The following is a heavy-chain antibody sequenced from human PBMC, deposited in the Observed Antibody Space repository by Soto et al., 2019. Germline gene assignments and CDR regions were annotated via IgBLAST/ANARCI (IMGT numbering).Heavy chain of an antibody. Sequence: QLQLQESGPGLVKPSETLSLTCTVSGGSISSTYYYWGWIRQPPGKGLEWIGSIYYSGGTYYNPFLKSRVTISVDTSKNQFSMKLSSVTAADTALYYCARPSGSYLFYFDYWGQGTLVTVSS. D-gene: IGHD1-26*01. V-gene: IGHV4-39*01. CDR1: GGSISSTYYY. CDR3: ARPSGSYLFYFDY. CDR2: IYYSGGT. J-gene: IGHJ4*02.